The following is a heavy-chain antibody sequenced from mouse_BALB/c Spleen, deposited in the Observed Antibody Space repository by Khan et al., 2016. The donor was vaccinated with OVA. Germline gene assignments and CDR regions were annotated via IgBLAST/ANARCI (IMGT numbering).Heavy chain of an antibody. Sequence: QIQLVQSGPEMKKPGETVKISCKASGYTFTNYGMNWVKQSPGKALKWMGWINTFTGEPTYADDFKGRFAFSLETSASTASLQINNLKNEDTATYFCARPPYCSYSVDHWGQGTTVTVSS. D-gene: IGHD2-12*01. CDR1: GYTFTNYG. CDR2: INTFTGEP. CDR3: ARPPYCSYSVDH. J-gene: IGHJ4*01. V-gene: IGHV9-3-1*01.